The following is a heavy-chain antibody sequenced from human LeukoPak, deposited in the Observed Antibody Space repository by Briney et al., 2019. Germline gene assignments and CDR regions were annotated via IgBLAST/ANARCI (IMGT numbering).Heavy chain of an antibody. D-gene: IGHD6-6*01. J-gene: IGHJ4*02. CDR1: GYTFTGYY. CDR2: INPNSGGT. Sequence: ASVKVCCKASGYTFTGYYMHWVRQAPGPGLEWMGWINPNSGGTNYAQKFQGRVTMTRDTSISTANMELGRLRSDDTAVYYCARDRYSSSGGSVGDYWGQGTLVTVSS. CDR3: ARDRYSSSGGSVGDY. V-gene: IGHV1-2*02.